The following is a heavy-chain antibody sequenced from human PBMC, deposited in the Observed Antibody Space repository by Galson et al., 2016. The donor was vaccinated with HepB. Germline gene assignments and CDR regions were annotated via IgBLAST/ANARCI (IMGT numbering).Heavy chain of an antibody. CDR2: INPNSAT. J-gene: IGHJ3*02. CDR3: ARDQASLSPYSGAFDI. V-gene: IGHV1-2*02. CDR1: GYTLTACH. D-gene: IGHD2-15*01. Sequence: SVKVSCKASGYTLTACHMHWVRQAPGQGLEWMGWINPNSATNYARKFQGRVTMTRDTSISTLYMELSSLKSDDTAVYYCARDQASLSPYSGAFDIWGQGTMVTVSP.